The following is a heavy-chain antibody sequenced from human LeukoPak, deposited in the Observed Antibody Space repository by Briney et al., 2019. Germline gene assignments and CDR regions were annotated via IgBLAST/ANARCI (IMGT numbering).Heavy chain of an antibody. CDR1: GGTFTSYD. V-gene: IGHV1-8*03. J-gene: IGHJ4*02. CDR3: ARAKPRRESYDSSGYYHTSY. D-gene: IGHD3-22*01. Sequence: ASVKVSCKASGGTFTSYDINWVRQATGQGLEWMGWMNPKSGNTGYAQKFQGRVSITRNTSISTAYMELSSLRSEDTAVYYCARAKPRRESYDSSGYYHTSYWGQGTLVTVSS. CDR2: MNPKSGNT.